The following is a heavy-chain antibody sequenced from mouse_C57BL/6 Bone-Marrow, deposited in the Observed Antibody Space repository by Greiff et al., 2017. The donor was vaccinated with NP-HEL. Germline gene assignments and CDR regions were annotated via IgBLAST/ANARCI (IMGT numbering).Heavy chain of an antibody. J-gene: IGHJ2*01. D-gene: IGHD2-1*01. CDR1: GFTFSSYA. CDR3: ARDTLIYYGNYGFDY. CDR2: ISDGGSYT. Sequence: EVKLMESGGGLVKPGGSLKLSCAASGFTFSSYAMSWVRQTPEKRLEWVATISDGGSYTYYPDNVKGRFTISRDNAKNNLYLQMSHLKSEDTAMYYCARDTLIYYGNYGFDYWGKGTTLTVSS. V-gene: IGHV5-4*01.